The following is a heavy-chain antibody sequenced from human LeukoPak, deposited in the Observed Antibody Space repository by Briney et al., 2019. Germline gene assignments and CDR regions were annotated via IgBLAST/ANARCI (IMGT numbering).Heavy chain of an antibody. J-gene: IGHJ4*02. CDR3: AAAIAAAGIVY. V-gene: IGHV3-48*03. CDR2: ISSSGSTI. Sequence: GGSLRLSCAASGFTFSSYEMNWVRQAPGKGLEWVSYISSSGSTIYYADSVKGRFTISRDNAKNSLYLQMNSLRAEDTAVYYCAAAIAAAGIVYWGQGTLVTVSS. CDR1: GFTFSSYE. D-gene: IGHD6-13*01.